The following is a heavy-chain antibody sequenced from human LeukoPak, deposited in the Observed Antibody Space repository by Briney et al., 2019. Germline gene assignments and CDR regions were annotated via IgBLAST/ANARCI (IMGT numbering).Heavy chain of an antibody. CDR3: AKDKAPGSWHTPSDF. Sequence: SGGSLRLSCAASGFTFWTYAMSWVRQAPGKGLEWVSGISDSGDGTYYAESVKGRFTISGDNSKNTVFLQMNSLRADDTAKYYCAKDKAPGSWHTPSDFWGQGTLVTVSS. CDR1: GFTFWTYA. D-gene: IGHD6-13*01. J-gene: IGHJ4*02. V-gene: IGHV3-23*01. CDR2: ISDSGDGT.